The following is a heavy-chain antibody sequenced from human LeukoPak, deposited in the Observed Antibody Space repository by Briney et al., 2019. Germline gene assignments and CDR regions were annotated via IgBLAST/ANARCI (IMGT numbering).Heavy chain of an antibody. CDR2: INPNSGGT. CDR3: ARGAIAAAGTSGYYYYMDV. CDR1: VYTFTGYY. V-gene: IGHV1-2*02. Sequence: ASVKLSCKASVYTFTGYYMHWVRQAPGQGLEWMGWINPNSGGTNYAQKFQGRVTMTRDKSISTAYMELSRLRSDDTAVYYCARGAIAAAGTSGYYYYMDVWGKGTAVTVSS. J-gene: IGHJ6*03. D-gene: IGHD6-13*01.